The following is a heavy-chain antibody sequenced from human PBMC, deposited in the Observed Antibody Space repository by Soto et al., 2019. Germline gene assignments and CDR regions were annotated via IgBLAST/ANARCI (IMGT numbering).Heavy chain of an antibody. CDR1: GFTFSIYW. Sequence: GGSLRLSCAASGFTFSIYWMSWVRHAPGKGLEWVANIKQDGSEKYYVDSVKGRFTISRDNAKNSLYLQMNSLRAEDTAVYYCAKCGYYYDSSGYYKLSAFDIWGQGTMVTVSS. D-gene: IGHD3-22*01. J-gene: IGHJ3*02. V-gene: IGHV3-7*03. CDR3: AKCGYYYDSSGYYKLSAFDI. CDR2: IKQDGSEK.